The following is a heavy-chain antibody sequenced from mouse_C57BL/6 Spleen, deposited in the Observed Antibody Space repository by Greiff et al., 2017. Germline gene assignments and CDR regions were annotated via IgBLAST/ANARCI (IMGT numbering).Heavy chain of an antibody. J-gene: IGHJ2*01. D-gene: IGHD3-3*01. V-gene: IGHV1-69*01. CDR1: GYTFTSYW. CDR3: ASWDSGFDY. CDR2: IDPSDSYT. Sequence: VQLQQPGAELVMPGASVKLSCKASGYTFTSYWMHWVKQRPGQGLEWIGEIDPSDSYTNYNQKFKGKSTLTVDKSSSTAYMQLSSLTSEDSAVYYCASWDSGFDYWGQCTTLAVSS.